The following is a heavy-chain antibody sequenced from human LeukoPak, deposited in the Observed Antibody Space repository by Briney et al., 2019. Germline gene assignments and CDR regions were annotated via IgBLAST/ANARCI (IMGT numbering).Heavy chain of an antibody. D-gene: IGHD2-2*01. Sequence: GESLKISCKGSGYSFTSYWISWVRQMPGKGLEWMGRIDPSDSYTNYSPSFQGHVTISADKSISTAYLQWSSLKASDTAMYYCARDAVGVPAATDYWGLGTLVTVSS. V-gene: IGHV5-10-1*01. CDR2: IDPSDSYT. CDR3: ARDAVGVPAATDY. J-gene: IGHJ4*02. CDR1: GYSFTSYW.